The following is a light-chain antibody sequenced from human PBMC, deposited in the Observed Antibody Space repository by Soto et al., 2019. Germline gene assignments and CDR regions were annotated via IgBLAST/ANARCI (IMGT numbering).Light chain of an antibody. J-gene: IGKJ4*01. CDR3: QQRANWPLT. V-gene: IGKV3-11*01. Sequence: ETVMTQSPATPSVSPGERATLSCRASQSVSSMYLAWYQQKPGQAPRLLIYDTSNRATGIPARFSGSGSGTDFTLIISSLEPEDFAVYYCQQRANWPLTFGGGTKVDIK. CDR1: QSVSSMY. CDR2: DTS.